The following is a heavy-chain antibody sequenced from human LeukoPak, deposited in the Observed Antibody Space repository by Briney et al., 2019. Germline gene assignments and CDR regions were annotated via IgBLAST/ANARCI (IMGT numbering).Heavy chain of an antibody. Sequence: SETLSLTCTVSGGSISSGSYYWSWIRQPAGKGLEWIGHIYTSGGTNYNPSLKSRVTISVDTSKNQFSLKLSSVTAADTAVYFCARGPYSYDSSGAFDIWGQGTMVTVSS. D-gene: IGHD3-22*01. J-gene: IGHJ3*02. CDR3: ARGPYSYDSSGAFDI. CDR1: GGSISSGSYY. CDR2: IYTSGGT. V-gene: IGHV4-61*09.